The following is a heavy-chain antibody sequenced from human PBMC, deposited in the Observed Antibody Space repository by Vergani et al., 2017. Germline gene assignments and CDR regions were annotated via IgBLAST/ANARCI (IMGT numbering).Heavy chain of an antibody. J-gene: IGHJ4*02. CDR3: ARDLSGLPWD. CDR1: GFTLSSYS. CDR2: LSTSGNII. D-gene: IGHD3-10*01. V-gene: IGHV3-48*01. Sequence: EVQLVESGAGLVQPGGSLRLSCVVSGFTLSSYSMNWVRQAPGKGLEWIAYLSTSGNIIYYSDSVRGRFTISRDTAKNSVFLHMNSLAAEDTAVYYCARDLSGLPWDWGQGTLVSVSS.